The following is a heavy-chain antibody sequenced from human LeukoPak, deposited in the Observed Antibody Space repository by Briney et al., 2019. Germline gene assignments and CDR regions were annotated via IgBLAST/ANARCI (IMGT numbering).Heavy chain of an antibody. CDR2: IIPILGIA. J-gene: IGHJ4*02. V-gene: IGHV1-69*04. CDR3: ARDERYYDSSGYYGY. D-gene: IGHD3-22*01. CDR1: GYILNTKY. Sequence: ASVKVSCKASGYILNTKYMHWVRQAPGQGLEWMGRIIPILGIANYAQKFQGRVTITADKSTSTAYMELSSLRSEDTAVYYCARDERYYDSSGYYGYWGQGTLVTVSS.